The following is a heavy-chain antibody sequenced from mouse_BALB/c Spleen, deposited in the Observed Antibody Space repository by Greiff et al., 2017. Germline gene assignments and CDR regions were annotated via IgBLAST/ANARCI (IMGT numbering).Heavy chain of an antibody. CDR3: ARSYYDSDDAMDY. CDR2: IRNKANGYTT. Sequence: EVMLVESGGGLVQPGGSLRLSCATSGFTFTDYYMSWVRQPPGKALEWLGFIRNKANGYTTEYSESVKGRFTISRENSQSILYLQMNTLRAEDSATDDCARSYYDSDDAMDYWGQGTSVTVSS. D-gene: IGHD2-4*01. CDR1: GFTFTDYY. V-gene: IGHV7-3*02. J-gene: IGHJ4*01.